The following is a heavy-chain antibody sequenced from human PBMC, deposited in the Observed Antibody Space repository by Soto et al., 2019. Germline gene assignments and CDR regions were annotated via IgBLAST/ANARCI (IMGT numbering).Heavy chain of an antibody. D-gene: IGHD3-22*01. Sequence: GGSLRLSCAASGFTFSSYGMHWVRQAPGKGLEWVAVIWYDGSNKYYADSVKGRFTISRDNSKNTLYLQMNSLRAEDTAVYYCARDANTYYYDSSGYRYYYYGMDVWGQGTTVTVSS. CDR3: ARDANTYYYDSSGYRYYYYGMDV. CDR1: GFTFSSYG. V-gene: IGHV3-33*01. CDR2: IWYDGSNK. J-gene: IGHJ6*02.